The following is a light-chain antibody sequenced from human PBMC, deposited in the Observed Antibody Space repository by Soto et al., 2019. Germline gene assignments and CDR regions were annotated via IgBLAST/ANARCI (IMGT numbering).Light chain of an antibody. Sequence: DIVMTQSPATLSVSPGERATLSCRASQSVSSNLAWYQQKPGQAPRLLIYGASTRATGIPARFSGSGSGTESALTLSSLQSEDFAVYYCQQYNNWPLTFGGGTKVEIK. V-gene: IGKV3-15*01. CDR3: QQYNNWPLT. J-gene: IGKJ4*01. CDR2: GAS. CDR1: QSVSSN.